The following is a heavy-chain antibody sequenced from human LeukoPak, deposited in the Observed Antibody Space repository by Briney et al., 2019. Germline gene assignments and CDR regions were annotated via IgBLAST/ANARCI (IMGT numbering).Heavy chain of an antibody. J-gene: IGHJ5*02. CDR2: INHSGST. CDR3: ARVVGLIAVAGTWFDP. D-gene: IGHD6-19*01. V-gene: IGHV4-34*01. CDR1: GGSFSDYY. Sequence: PSETLSLTCAVYGGSFSDYYWSWIRQPPGKGLEWIGEINHSGSTNYNPSLKSRVTISVDTSKKQFSLKLTSVTAADTAVYYCARVVGLIAVAGTWFDPWGQGTLVTVSS.